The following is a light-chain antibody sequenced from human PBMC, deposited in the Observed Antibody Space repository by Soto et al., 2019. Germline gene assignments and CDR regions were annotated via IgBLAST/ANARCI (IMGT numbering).Light chain of an antibody. V-gene: IGKV1-39*01. Sequence: DIQMTQSPSSLSASVGDRVTITCRASQSISSYLNWYQQKPGKAPRLLIYAASSLQSGVPSRFSGSGSGTEFTLTISSLQPEDVATYYCQKYNSAPWTFGQGTKVDIK. CDR2: AAS. J-gene: IGKJ1*01. CDR3: QKYNSAPWT. CDR1: QSISSY.